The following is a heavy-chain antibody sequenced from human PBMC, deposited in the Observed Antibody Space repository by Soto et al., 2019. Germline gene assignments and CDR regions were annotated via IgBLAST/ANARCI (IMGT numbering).Heavy chain of an antibody. CDR3: AKDGMGSGSHYNSFGY. D-gene: IGHD3-10*01. J-gene: IGHJ4*02. CDR2: IYSTGTT. V-gene: IGHV3-53*01. CDR1: GFTVGNNY. Sequence: EVQLVESGGGLIQPGGSLKLSCAASGFTVGNNYMSWVRQAPGKGLEWVSLIYSTGTTKYADSVKGRFTVSRDNAKNTLYLQMNSLRAWDTAVYYCAKDGMGSGSHYNSFGYWGQGTLVTVSS.